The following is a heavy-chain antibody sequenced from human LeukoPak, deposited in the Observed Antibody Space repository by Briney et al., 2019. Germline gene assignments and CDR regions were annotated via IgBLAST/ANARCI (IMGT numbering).Heavy chain of an antibody. D-gene: IGHD3-16*01. V-gene: IGHV3-74*01. CDR1: GFTFRAFW. CDR2: VAGDGFYP. J-gene: IGHJ3*02. CDR3: AREYMLQRQPAQKDALDI. Sequence: GGSLRLSCAASGFTFRAFWMHWVRQVPGKGLVWVSRVAGDGFYPSYADSVKDRFTISRDNAKNILYLQMNSLRAEDTAVYYCAREYMLQRQPAQKDALDIWGQGTMVTVSS.